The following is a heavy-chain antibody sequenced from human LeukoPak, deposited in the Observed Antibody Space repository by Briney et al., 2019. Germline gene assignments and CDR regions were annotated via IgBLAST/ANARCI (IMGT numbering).Heavy chain of an antibody. CDR1: GFTFSTYS. Sequence: GGSLRLSCAASGFTFSTYSMNWVRQAPGKGLEWVSSISRSSDYIFYADSAKGRFTISRDNAKNSLYLQMNSLRDEDTAVYYCARAETTATTWFGFGYWGQGTLVAVSS. J-gene: IGHJ4*02. CDR2: ISRSSDYI. V-gene: IGHV3-21*01. CDR3: ARAETTATTWFGFGY. D-gene: IGHD4-17*01.